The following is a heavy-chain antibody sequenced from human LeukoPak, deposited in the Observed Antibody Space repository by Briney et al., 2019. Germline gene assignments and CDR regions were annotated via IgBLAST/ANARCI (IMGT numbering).Heavy chain of an antibody. D-gene: IGHD2-2*02. CDR1: GGSFSGYY. V-gene: IGHV4-34*01. CDR3: ARGYCSSTSCYRSWFDL. J-gene: IGHJ5*02. Sequence: SETLSLTCAVYGGSFSGYYWSWIRQPPGKGLEWIGEINHSGSTNYNPSLKSRVTISVDTSKNQFSLKLSSVTAADTAVYYCARGYCSSTSCYRSWFDLWGQGTLVTVSS. CDR2: INHSGST.